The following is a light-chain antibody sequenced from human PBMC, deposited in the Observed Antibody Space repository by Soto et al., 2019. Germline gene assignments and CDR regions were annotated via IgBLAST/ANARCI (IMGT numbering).Light chain of an antibody. CDR2: GAS. J-gene: IGKJ4*01. V-gene: IGKV3-20*01. CDR3: QQYGNSPLT. Sequence: EIVLTQSPGTLSLSPGERATLSCRASQSVSSSYLAWYQQRPGQAPRLLIYGASNRATGIPDRFSGSGSGTDLTLTISRLEPEDFAVYFCQQYGNSPLTSGGGTKVEIK. CDR1: QSVSSSY.